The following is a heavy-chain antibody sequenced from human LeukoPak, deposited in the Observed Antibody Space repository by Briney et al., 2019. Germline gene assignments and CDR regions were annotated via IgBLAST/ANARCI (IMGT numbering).Heavy chain of an antibody. CDR3: AKVEDYSSSWYYFDY. D-gene: IGHD6-13*01. CDR2: ISYDGSNK. CDR1: GFTFSSYA. Sequence: PGGSLRLSCAASGFTFSSYAMHWVRQAPGKGLEWVAVISYDGSNKYYADSVKGRFTISRDNSKNTLYLQMNSLRAEDTAVYYCAKVEDYSSSWYYFDYWGQGTLVTVSS. J-gene: IGHJ4*02. V-gene: IGHV3-30*04.